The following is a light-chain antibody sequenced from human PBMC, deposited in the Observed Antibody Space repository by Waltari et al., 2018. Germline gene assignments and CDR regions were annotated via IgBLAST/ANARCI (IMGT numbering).Light chain of an antibody. V-gene: IGLV2-23*02. CDR1: SNDIGSYNF. J-gene: IGLJ2*01. CDR3: FSYAGSNSLD. Sequence: QSALTQPASVSGSPGQSITVSCTGTSNDIGSYNFVSWYQQHPGRAPKLMIYDVSERPLGVSNRFSGSKSGNTASLTISGLQAEDEADYYCFSYAGSNSLDFGGGTKLTVL. CDR2: DVS.